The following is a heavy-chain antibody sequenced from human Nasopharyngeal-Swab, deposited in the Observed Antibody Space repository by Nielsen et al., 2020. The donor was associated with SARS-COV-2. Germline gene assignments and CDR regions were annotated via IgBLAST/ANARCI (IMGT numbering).Heavy chain of an antibody. Sequence: GESLKISCVASGSTFSSYSMNWVRQAPGKGLEWVSSISSSSSYIYYADSVKGRFTISRDNAKNSLYLQMNSLRAEDTAVYYCARGRAMIVVVDPYGMDVWGQGTTVTVSS. CDR3: ARGRAMIVVVDPYGMDV. V-gene: IGHV3-21*01. CDR1: GSTFSSYS. J-gene: IGHJ6*02. D-gene: IGHD3-22*01. CDR2: ISSSSSYI.